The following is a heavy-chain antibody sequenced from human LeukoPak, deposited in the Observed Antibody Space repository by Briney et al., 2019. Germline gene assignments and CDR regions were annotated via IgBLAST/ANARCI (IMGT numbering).Heavy chain of an antibody. CDR1: GFTFSSYG. V-gene: IGHV3-30*18. D-gene: IGHD1/OR15-1a*01. CDR3: AKDREQYGGYYYGMDV. J-gene: IGHJ6*02. Sequence: QPGRSLRLSCAASGFTFSSYGMHWVRQAPGKRLEWVAVISYDGSNKYYADSVKGRFTISRDNSKNTLYLQMNSLRAEDTAVYYCAKDREQYGGYYYGMDVWGQGTTVTVSS. CDR2: ISYDGSNK.